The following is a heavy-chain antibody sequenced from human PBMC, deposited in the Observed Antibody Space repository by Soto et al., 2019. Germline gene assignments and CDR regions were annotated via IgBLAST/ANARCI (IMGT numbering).Heavy chain of an antibody. V-gene: IGHV3-30-3*01. CDR3: AREDSDGWFDP. CDR2: ISYDGSNK. Sequence: QVQLVESGGGVVQPGRSLRLSCAASGFTFSIYAMHWVRQAPGKGLEWVAVISYDGSNKYYADSVKGRFTISRDNSKNTVYRQMNSLRAEDSAVDYCAREDSDGWFDPWGQGTLVTVSS. D-gene: IGHD3-10*01. CDR1: GFTFSIYA. J-gene: IGHJ5*02.